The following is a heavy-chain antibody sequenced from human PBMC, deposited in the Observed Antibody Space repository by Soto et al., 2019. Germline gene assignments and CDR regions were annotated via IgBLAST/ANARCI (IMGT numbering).Heavy chain of an antibody. V-gene: IGHV1-8*01. CDR2: MNPNSGNT. Sequence: QVQLVQSGTEVKKPGASVKVSCKASGYTFTSHDINWVRQATGQGLEWMGWMNPNSGNTGYAQKFQGSVTMTRNTSISTAYMGLSSLRSEDTAVYYCARWDYGVYARFDYWGQGTLVTVSS. J-gene: IGHJ4*02. D-gene: IGHD4-17*01. CDR1: GYTFTSHD. CDR3: ARWDYGVYARFDY.